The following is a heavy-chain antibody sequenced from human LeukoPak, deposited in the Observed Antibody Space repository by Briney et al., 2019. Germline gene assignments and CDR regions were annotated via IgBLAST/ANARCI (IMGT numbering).Heavy chain of an antibody. CDR2: INQDVSET. D-gene: IGHD1-26*01. J-gene: IGHJ4*02. Sequence: GGSLRLSCAASGFPFTNYWMIWVRQAPGKRPEWVGNINQDVSETNYVDSVKGRFSMSRDNAKTSLYLQMNSLRAEDTAVYYCATDRKVGAGVPRFDYWGQGALVTVPS. V-gene: IGHV3-7*01. CDR3: ATDRKVGAGVPRFDY. CDR1: GFPFTNYW.